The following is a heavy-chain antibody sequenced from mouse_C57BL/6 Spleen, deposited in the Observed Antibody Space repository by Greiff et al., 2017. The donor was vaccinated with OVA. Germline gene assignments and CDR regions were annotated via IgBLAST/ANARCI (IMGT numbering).Heavy chain of an antibody. Sequence: QVQLQQSGAELVRPGTSVKVSCKASGYAFTNYLIEWVKQRPGQGLEWIGVINPGSGGTNYNEKFKGKATLTADKSSSTAYMQLSSLTSEDSAVYFCARRLPPYAMDYWGQGTTVTVSS. D-gene: IGHD2-2*01. V-gene: IGHV1-54*01. CDR2: INPGSGGT. CDR3: ARRLPPYAMDY. J-gene: IGHJ4*01. CDR1: GYAFTNYL.